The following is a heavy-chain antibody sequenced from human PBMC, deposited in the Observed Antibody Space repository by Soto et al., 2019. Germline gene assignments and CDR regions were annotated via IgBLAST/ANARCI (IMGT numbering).Heavy chain of an antibody. D-gene: IGHD4-17*01. V-gene: IGHV3-64D*06. CDR1: GFTFSMFS. Sequence: GGSLRLSCSASGFTFSMFSMHWVRQAPGKGLEYVSGISSNGDSTYYADSVKGRFTISRDNSKNTLYLQMSSLRAVDTAVYYCVHPRSTVQIPPTWDQGTLVTVSS. CDR3: VHPRSTVQIPPT. J-gene: IGHJ5*02. CDR2: ISSNGDST.